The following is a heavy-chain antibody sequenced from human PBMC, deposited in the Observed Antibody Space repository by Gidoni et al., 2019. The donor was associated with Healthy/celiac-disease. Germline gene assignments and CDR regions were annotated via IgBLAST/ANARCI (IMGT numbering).Heavy chain of an antibody. CDR3: AKGKGYSSSWYYYGMDV. CDR2: IAYDGSNK. D-gene: IGHD6-13*01. Sequence: QVQLVESGGGGGQPGRSLRLSGAASGFTFSRSGMHWVRQAPGKGMEWVAVIAYDGSNKYYADSVKGRFTISIDNSKNTLYLQMNSLRAEDTAVYYCAKGKGYSSSWYYYGMDVWGQGTTVTVSS. J-gene: IGHJ6*02. V-gene: IGHV3-30*18. CDR1: GFTFSRSG.